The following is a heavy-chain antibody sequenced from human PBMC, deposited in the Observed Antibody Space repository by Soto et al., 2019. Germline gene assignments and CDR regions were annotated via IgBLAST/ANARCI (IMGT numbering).Heavy chain of an antibody. Sequence: EVQVLESGGGLVQPGGSLRLSCEGSGFTVSSHAMTWIRQAPGKGPEWVSTVTADGGTYYADSVKGRFAMSRDTSENTLYLQMNSLGAXXXXXXXXAPXXXXXXXXXXXXAFAIRGQGTMVTVSS. J-gene: IGHJ3*02. CDR2: VTADGGT. CDR3: APXXXXXXXXXXXXAFAI. CDR1: GFTVSSHA. V-gene: IGHV3-23*01.